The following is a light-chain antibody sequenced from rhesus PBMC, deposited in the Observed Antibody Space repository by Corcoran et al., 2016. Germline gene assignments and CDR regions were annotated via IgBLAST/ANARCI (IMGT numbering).Light chain of an antibody. J-gene: IGKJ3*01. V-gene: IGKV1-22*01. CDR2: KAS. CDR3: QQCSSRPFT. CDR1: QGISNW. Sequence: DIQMTQSPSSLSASVGDTVTITCRASQGISNWLAWYQQKPGKAPKLLIYKASSLQSGVTSRFSGSGSGTEFHLTISSLQSEDFGTYYCQQCSSRPFTFGPGTKLDIK.